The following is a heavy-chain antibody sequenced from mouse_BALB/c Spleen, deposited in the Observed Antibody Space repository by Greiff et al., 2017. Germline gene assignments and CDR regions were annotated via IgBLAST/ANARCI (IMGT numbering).Heavy chain of an antibody. D-gene: IGHD2-14*01. J-gene: IGHJ4*01. Sequence: EVQLVESGGGLVQPGGSMKLSCVASGFTFSNYWMNWVRQSPEKGLEWVAEIRLKSNNYATHYAESVKGRFTISRDDSKSSVYLQMNNLRAEDTGIYYCTRGYADDYAMDYWGQGTSVTVSS. V-gene: IGHV6-6*02. CDR3: TRGYADDYAMDY. CDR2: IRLKSNNYAT. CDR1: GFTFSNYW.